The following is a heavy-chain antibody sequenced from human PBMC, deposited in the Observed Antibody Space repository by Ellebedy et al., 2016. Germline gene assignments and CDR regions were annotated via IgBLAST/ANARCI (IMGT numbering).Heavy chain of an antibody. CDR2: INADGSDK. D-gene: IGHD1-26*01. J-gene: IGHJ3*02. Sequence: GGSLRLPXAASGFTFSSYWMSWVRQVPGKGLEWVANINADGSDKYYVDSVDDRFTISRDNSKNTLYLQMNSLRAEDTAVYYCAKGCGSYPDAFDIWGQGTMVTVSS. V-gene: IGHV3-7*05. CDR1: GFTFSSYW. CDR3: AKGCGSYPDAFDI.